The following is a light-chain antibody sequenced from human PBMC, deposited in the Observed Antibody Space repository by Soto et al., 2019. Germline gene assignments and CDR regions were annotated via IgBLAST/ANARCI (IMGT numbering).Light chain of an antibody. CDR1: SSNIGFNS. Sequence: QSVLTQPPSASGTPGQRVTISCSGSSSNIGFNSVTWYQHLPGTAPKLLIYSNNQRPSGVPDRFSGYRSGTSASLAISGLQSEDEADYYCAVWDDSLNGWVFGGGTKLPV. CDR2: SNN. J-gene: IGLJ3*02. CDR3: AVWDDSLNGWV. V-gene: IGLV1-44*01.